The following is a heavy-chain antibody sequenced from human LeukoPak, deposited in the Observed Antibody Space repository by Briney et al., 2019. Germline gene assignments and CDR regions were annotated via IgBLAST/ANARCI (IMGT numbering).Heavy chain of an antibody. V-gene: IGHV3-21*01. CDR2: ISSSSSYI. CDR1: GFTFSSYS. D-gene: IGHD3-22*01. Sequence: GGSLRLSCAASGFTFSSYSMNWVRQAPGKGLEWVSSISSSSSYIYYADSVKGRFTISRDNAKNSLYLQMNSLRAEDTAAYYCARDPYYYDSSGPYYYYYMDVWGKGTTVTVSS. J-gene: IGHJ6*03. CDR3: ARDPYYYDSSGPYYYYYMDV.